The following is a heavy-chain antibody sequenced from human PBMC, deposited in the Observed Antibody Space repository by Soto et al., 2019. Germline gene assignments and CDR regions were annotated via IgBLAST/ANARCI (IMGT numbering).Heavy chain of an antibody. CDR2: ISGSGGST. CDR3: ANSPDSSSWYWIDYFDY. V-gene: IGHV3-23*01. J-gene: IGHJ4*02. CDR1: GFTFSSYA. Sequence: GGSLRLSCAASGFTFSSYAMSWVRQAPGKGLEWVSAISGSGGSTYYADSVKGRFTISRDNSKNTLYLQMNSLRAEDTAVYYCANSPDSSSWYWIDYFDYWGQGTLVTVSS. D-gene: IGHD6-13*01.